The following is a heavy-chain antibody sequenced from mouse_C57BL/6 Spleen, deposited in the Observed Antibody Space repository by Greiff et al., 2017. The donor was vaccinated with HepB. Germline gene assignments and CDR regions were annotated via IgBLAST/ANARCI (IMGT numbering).Heavy chain of an antibody. CDR1: GFTFSSYA. CDR3: AREGYSNYLMDY. Sequence: EVKLVESGGGLVKPGGSLKLSCAASGFTFSSYAMSWVRQTPEKRLEWVATISDGGSYTYYPDNVKGRFTISRDNAKNNLYLQMSHLKSEDTAMYYCAREGYSNYLMDYWGQGTSVTVSS. V-gene: IGHV5-4*01. CDR2: ISDGGSYT. J-gene: IGHJ4*01. D-gene: IGHD2-5*01.